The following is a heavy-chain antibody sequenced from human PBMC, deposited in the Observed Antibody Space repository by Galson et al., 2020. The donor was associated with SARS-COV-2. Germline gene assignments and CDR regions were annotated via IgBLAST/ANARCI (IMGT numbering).Heavy chain of an antibody. CDR1: GFTFSSYA. CDR3: ARAGYGYGLIDY. D-gene: IGHD5-18*01. CDR2: ISYDGSNK. Sequence: TGGSLRLSCAASGFTFSSYAMHWVRQAPGKGLEWVAVISYDGSNKYYADSVKGRFTISRDNSKNTLYLQMNSLRAEDTAVYYCARAGYGYGLIDYWGQGTLVTVSS. J-gene: IGHJ4*02. V-gene: IGHV3-30-3*01.